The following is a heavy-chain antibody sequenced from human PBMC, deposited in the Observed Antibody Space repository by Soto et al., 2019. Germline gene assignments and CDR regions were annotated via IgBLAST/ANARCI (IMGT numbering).Heavy chain of an antibody. Sequence: GESLKISCKGSGYSFTNYWISWVRQMPGKGLEWMGRIDPYDSYTNYSPSFQGHVTISVDKSISTAYLQWSSLKASDTAMYYCARHFRDGYTYYYYGMDVWGQGTTVTVSS. J-gene: IGHJ6*02. V-gene: IGHV5-10-1*01. D-gene: IGHD5-12*01. CDR3: ARHFRDGYTYYYYGMDV. CDR1: GYSFTNYW. CDR2: IDPYDSYT.